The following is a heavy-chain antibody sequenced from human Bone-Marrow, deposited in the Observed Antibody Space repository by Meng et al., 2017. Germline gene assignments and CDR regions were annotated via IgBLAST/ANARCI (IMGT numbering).Heavy chain of an antibody. D-gene: IGHD3-3*01. V-gene: IGHV1-69*13. CDR1: GGTFSSYA. Sequence: SVKVSCKASGGTFSSYAISWVRQAPGQGLEWMGGIIPIFGTANYAQKFQGRVTITADESTSTAYMELSSLRSEDTAVYYCARERGTIFGVVIIDGDYYYGMDVWGQGTTVTVSS. CDR2: IIPIFGTA. CDR3: ARERGTIFGVVIIDGDYYYGMDV. J-gene: IGHJ6*02.